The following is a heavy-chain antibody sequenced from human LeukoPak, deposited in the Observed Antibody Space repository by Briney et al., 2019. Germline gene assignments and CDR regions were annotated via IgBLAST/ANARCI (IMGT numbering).Heavy chain of an antibody. V-gene: IGHV1-69*02. Sequence: SVKVSCKASGGTFSSYTISWVRQAPGQGLEWMGRIIPILGIANYAQKFQGRVTINADKSTSTAYMELSSLRSEDTAVYYCARAYDSSGYYYDPGAFDIWGQGTMVTVSS. D-gene: IGHD3-22*01. CDR2: IIPILGIA. J-gene: IGHJ3*02. CDR1: GGTFSSYT. CDR3: ARAYDSSGYYYDPGAFDI.